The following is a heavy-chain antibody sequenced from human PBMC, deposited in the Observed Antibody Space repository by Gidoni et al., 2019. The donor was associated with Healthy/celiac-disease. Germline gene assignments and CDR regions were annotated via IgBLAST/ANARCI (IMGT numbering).Heavy chain of an antibody. V-gene: IGHV4-4*02. Sequence: QVQLQESGPGLVKPSGTLSLTRAVSGASISSSNWWCWVRQPPGKGLEGIGEIYPVGSTNYNPSPKSGLTRQEDKSRNQFSRKRSSVPAADTAVYYCARNSHPGGFGGFIVAFDIWGQGTMVTVSS. J-gene: IGHJ3*02. CDR2: IYPVGST. D-gene: IGHD3-10*01. CDR3: ARNSHPGGFGGFIVAFDI. CDR1: GASISSSNW.